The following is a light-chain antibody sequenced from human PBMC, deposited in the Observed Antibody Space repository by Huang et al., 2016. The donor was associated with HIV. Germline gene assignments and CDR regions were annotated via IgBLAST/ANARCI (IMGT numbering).Light chain of an antibody. CDR3: QQYNNWPPN. CDR2: GAS. J-gene: IGKJ2*01. Sequence: EIVMTQSPATLSVSPGERATLSCRASQSVSSNLAWYHQKPGQAPRLLIYGASTRATGIPARFSGSGSGTEFTLTISSLQSEDFAVYYCQQYNNWPPNFGQGTKLEIK. CDR1: QSVSSN. V-gene: IGKV3-15*01.